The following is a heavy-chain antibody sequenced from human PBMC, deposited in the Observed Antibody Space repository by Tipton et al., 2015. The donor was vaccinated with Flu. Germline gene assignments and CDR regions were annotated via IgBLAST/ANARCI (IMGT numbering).Heavy chain of an antibody. J-gene: IGHJ5*02. CDR2: IYTSGST. V-gene: IGHV4-61*02. D-gene: IGHD3-10*01. Sequence: TLSLTCTVSGGSISSGSYYWSWIRQPAGKGLEWIGRIYTSGSTNYNPSLKSRVTISVDTSKNQFSLKLSSVTAADTAGYYCARDLFGEKDWFDPWGQGPLVTVSS. CDR3: ARDLFGEKDWFDP. CDR1: GGSISSGSYY.